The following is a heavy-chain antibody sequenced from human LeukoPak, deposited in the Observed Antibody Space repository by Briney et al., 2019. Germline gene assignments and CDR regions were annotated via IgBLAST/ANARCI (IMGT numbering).Heavy chain of an antibody. J-gene: IGHJ4*02. V-gene: IGHV3-23*01. CDR3: AKDPSDDYVWGSYRSDY. CDR2: ISGSGGST. CDR1: GFTFSSYA. Sequence: GGSLRLSCAASGFTFSSYAMSWVRQAPGKGLEWVSAISGSGGSTYYADSVKGRFTISRDNSRNTLYLQMNSLRAEDTAVYYCAKDPSDDYVWGSYRSDYWGQGTLVTVSS. D-gene: IGHD3-16*02.